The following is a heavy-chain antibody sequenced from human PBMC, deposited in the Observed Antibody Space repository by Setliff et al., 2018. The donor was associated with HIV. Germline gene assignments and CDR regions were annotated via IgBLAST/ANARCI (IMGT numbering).Heavy chain of an antibody. V-gene: IGHV3-48*04. Sequence: PGGSLRLSCAASGFTFSDYPMNWVRQAPGKGLEWVSHIYPDSNNIDYTDSVKGRFTISRDNAKNSLYLQMNSLRVEDTAVYYCAREYAMAARYWGRGTLVTVSS. CDR1: GFTFSDYP. D-gene: IGHD2-15*01. J-gene: IGHJ4*02. CDR3: AREYAMAARY. CDR2: IYPDSNNI.